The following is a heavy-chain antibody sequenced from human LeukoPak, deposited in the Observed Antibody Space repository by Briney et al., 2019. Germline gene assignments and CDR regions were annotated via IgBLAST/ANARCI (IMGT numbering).Heavy chain of an antibody. D-gene: IGHD6-13*01. J-gene: IGHJ4*02. CDR3: ANPGIAAAGTGY. CDR2: ISGSGGST. Sequence: GGSLRLSCAASGFTFSSYAMSWVRQAPGKGLEWVSAISGSGGSTYYADSVKSRFTISRDNSKNTLYLQMNSLRAEDTAVYYCANPGIAAAGTGYWGQGTLVTVSS. V-gene: IGHV3-23*01. CDR1: GFTFSSYA.